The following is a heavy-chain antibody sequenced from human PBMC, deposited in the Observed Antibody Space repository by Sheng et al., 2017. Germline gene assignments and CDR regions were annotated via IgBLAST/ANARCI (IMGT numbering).Heavy chain of an antibody. V-gene: IGHV1-69*01. Sequence: EQLVQSGAEAKKPGSSVKVSCKASGGAFGTYAIGWVRQAPAQGLEWMGGIVPAFGTTKYAQKFQGRVTITADASTSTSYMELRSVTSDDTAVYYCARDGVPSGPVGXYPNWFDPWGPGTLVIVSS. J-gene: IGHJ5*02. CDR1: GGAFGTYA. D-gene: IGHD1-26*01. CDR2: IVPAFGTT. CDR3: ARDGVPSGPVGXYPNWFDP.